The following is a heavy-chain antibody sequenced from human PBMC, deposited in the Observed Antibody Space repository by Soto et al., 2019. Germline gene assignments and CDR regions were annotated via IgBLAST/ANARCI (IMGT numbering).Heavy chain of an antibody. V-gene: IGHV3-33*01. D-gene: IGHD1-7*01. CDR1: GFTFSDYG. J-gene: IGHJ4*02. Sequence: LRLCCVASGFTFSDYGIHWVRQAPDKGLEWVAVVWFDGSIQYYGDSVKGRFTISRDNSNNTVDLQMNNLRAEDTAVYYCARVDFGGNSYYFDYWGQGTPVTVSS. CDR2: VWFDGSIQ. CDR3: ARVDFGGNSYYFDY.